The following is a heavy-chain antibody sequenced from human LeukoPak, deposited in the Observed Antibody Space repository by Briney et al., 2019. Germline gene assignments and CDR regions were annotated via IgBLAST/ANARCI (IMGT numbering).Heavy chain of an antibody. J-gene: IGHJ6*02. V-gene: IGHV4-59*01. CDR1: GGSISSYY. CDR2: IYYSGST. CDR3: ARGSPMGPSNHYYYYYGMDV. Sequence: SETLSLTCTVSGGSISSYYWSWIRQPPGKGLEWIGYIYYSGSTNYNPSLKSRVTISVDTSKNQFSLKLSSVTAADTAVYYCARGSPMGPSNHYYYYYGMDVWGQGTTVTVSS. D-gene: IGHD1-26*01.